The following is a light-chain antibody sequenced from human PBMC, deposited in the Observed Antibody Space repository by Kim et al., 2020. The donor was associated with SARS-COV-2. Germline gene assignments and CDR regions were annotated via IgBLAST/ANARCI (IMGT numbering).Light chain of an antibody. Sequence: GQKVTISCTGSSANIGTNFMSWFKQVPGTAPKLLIFDNDKRPSGIPDRFSGSKSGTSASLVITGLQTGDEADYYCGTWDTSLSVALFGGGTKVTVL. CDR2: DND. J-gene: IGLJ2*01. V-gene: IGLV1-51*01. CDR3: GTWDTSLSVAL. CDR1: SANIGTNF.